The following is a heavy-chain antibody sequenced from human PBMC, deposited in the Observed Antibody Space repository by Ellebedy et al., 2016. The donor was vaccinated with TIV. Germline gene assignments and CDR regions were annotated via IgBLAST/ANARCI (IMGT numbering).Heavy chain of an antibody. J-gene: IGHJ3*02. D-gene: IGHD6-19*01. V-gene: IGHV3-11*01. CDR1: GFTFSDYY. CDR2: ISSSGSTI. CDR3: AKDRIAVAGTVADAFDI. Sequence: GGSLRLXCAASGFTFSDYYMSWIRQAPGKGLEWVSYISSSGSTIYYADSVKGRFTISRDNSKNTLYLQMNSLRAEDTAVYYCAKDRIAVAGTVADAFDIWGQGTMVSVSS.